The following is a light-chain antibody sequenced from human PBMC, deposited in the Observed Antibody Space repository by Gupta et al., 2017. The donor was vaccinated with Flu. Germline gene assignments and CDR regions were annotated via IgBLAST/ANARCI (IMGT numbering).Light chain of an antibody. V-gene: IGLV1-47*01. Sequence: QPVLTQTPSTSGTAGQTVTISCSGGRSNIGRNYICWYHQLPGKAPKLLIYRNKLRPSGVPDRFSGSKSDTSGSLSISGLRSEDEGDYYCASWDDALSVWVFGGGTTLTVL. J-gene: IGLJ3*02. CDR2: RNK. CDR3: ASWDDALSVWV. CDR1: RSNIGRNY.